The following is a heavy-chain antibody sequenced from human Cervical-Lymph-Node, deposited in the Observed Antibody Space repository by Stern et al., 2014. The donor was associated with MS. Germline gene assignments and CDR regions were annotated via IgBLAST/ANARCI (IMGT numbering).Heavy chain of an antibody. CDR2: VSAGDGKT. D-gene: IGHD3-10*01. V-gene: IGHV1-18*01. CDR3: ARDSPYGTGSYHKDYFDS. Sequence: VQLVESGGEVKKPGASVKVSCKASGYTFATFGISWVRQAPSRGLEWMGWVSAGDGKTILAQKFQGRVTMTTDTTTNTAYLELRSLTPDDTAVYYCARDSPYGTGSYHKDYFDSWGQGTLVTVSS. J-gene: IGHJ4*02. CDR1: GYTFATFG.